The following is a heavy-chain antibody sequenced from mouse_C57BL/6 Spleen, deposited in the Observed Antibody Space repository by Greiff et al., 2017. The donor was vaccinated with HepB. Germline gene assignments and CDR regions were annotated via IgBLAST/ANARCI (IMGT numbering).Heavy chain of an antibody. V-gene: IGHV1-82*01. Sequence: VQLQQSGPELVKPGASVKISCKASGYAFSSSWMNWVKQRPGKGLEWIGRIYPGDGDTNYNGKFKGKATLTADKSSSTAYMQLSSLTSEDSAVYFCARQFSTTAVALPYWGQGTLVTVSA. J-gene: IGHJ3*01. CDR3: ARQFSTTAVALPY. CDR1: GYAFSSSW. CDR2: IYPGDGDT. D-gene: IGHD1-1*01.